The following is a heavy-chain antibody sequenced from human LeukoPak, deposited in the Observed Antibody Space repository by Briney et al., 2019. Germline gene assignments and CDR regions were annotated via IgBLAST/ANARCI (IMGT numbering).Heavy chain of an antibody. CDR1: GGSVRSGSYY. J-gene: IGHJ3*02. V-gene: IGHV4-61*02. CDR3: ASLRGYSYGYHAFDI. Sequence: PSQTLSLTCSVFGGSVRSGSYYWTWIRQPAGKGLEWIGRIYTSGSTNYNPSLKSRVTISVDTSKNQFSLRLSSVTAADTAVYYCASLRGYSYGYHAFDIWGQGTMVTVSS. CDR2: IYTSGST. D-gene: IGHD5-18*01.